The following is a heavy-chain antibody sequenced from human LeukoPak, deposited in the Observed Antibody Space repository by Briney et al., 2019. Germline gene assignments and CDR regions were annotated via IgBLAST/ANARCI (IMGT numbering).Heavy chain of an antibody. Sequence: GGSLRLSCAASGFTFSSYSMNWVRQAPAKGLEWVSSISSSSSYIYYADSVKGRFTISRDNAKNSLYLQMNSLRAEDTPVYYCAFTKGKYYDTQESGYWGKGTLVTVSS. V-gene: IGHV3-21*01. J-gene: IGHJ4*02. D-gene: IGHD3-22*01. CDR1: GFTFSSYS. CDR2: ISSSSSYI. CDR3: AFTKGKYYDTQESGY.